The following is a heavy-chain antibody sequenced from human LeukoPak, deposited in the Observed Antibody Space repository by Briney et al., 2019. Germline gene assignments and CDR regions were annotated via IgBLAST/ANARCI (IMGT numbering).Heavy chain of an antibody. J-gene: IGHJ5*02. V-gene: IGHV4-59*08. D-gene: IGHD4-17*01. CDR1: GGSISSYY. CDR3: ARETYGDYSWFDP. Sequence: SETLSLTCTVSGGSISSYYWSWIRQPPGKGLEWIGYIYYSGSTNYNPSLKSRVTISVDTSKNQFSLKLSSVTAADTAVYYCARETYGDYSWFDPWGQGTLVTVSS. CDR2: IYYSGST.